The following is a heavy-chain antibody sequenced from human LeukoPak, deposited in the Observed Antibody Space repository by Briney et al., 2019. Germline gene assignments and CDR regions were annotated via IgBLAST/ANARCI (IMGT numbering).Heavy chain of an antibody. Sequence: GGSLRLSCAASGFTFSGYAMHWVRQASGKGLEWVGRIETNAKNYATAYSASVKGRFIISRDESKNTAYLQMNSLNTDDTAVYYCTRDGGSWSHLDSWGQGTLVTVSS. CDR1: GFTFSGYA. D-gene: IGHD2-15*01. CDR2: IETNAKNYAT. CDR3: TRDGGSWSHLDS. J-gene: IGHJ4*02. V-gene: IGHV3-73*01.